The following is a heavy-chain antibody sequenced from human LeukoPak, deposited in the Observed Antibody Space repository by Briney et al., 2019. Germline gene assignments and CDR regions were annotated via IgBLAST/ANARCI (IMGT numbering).Heavy chain of an antibody. CDR3: ARDRKDYDFWSGLNYYYYMDV. Sequence: ASVKVSCKASGGTFSSYAISWVRQAPGQGLEWMGGIIPIFGTANYAQKFQGRVTITADESTSTAYMELSSLRSEDTAVYYCARDRKDYDFWSGLNYYYYMDVWGKGTTVTVSS. V-gene: IGHV1-69*13. CDR2: IIPIFGTA. J-gene: IGHJ6*03. CDR1: GGTFSSYA. D-gene: IGHD3-3*01.